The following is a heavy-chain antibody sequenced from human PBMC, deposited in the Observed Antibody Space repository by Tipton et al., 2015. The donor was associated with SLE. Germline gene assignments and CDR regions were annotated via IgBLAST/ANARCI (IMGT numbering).Heavy chain of an antibody. J-gene: IGHJ6*02. V-gene: IGHV3-21*01. Sequence: GSLRLSCAASGFTFSSYSMNWVRQAPGKGLEWVSSISSSSSYIYYADSVKGRFTISRDNAKNSLYLQMNSLRAEDTAVYYCATYPQAAAGTNYYYGMDVWGQGTTVTVSS. CDR3: ATYPQAAAGTNYYYGMDV. CDR2: ISSSSSYI. D-gene: IGHD6-13*01. CDR1: GFTFSSYS.